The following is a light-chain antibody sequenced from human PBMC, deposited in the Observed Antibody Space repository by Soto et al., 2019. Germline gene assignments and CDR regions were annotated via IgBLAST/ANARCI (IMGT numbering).Light chain of an antibody. CDR1: KSVSNY. J-gene: IGKJ5*01. V-gene: IGKV1-33*01. CDR2: TAS. Sequence: DFEMAQSPSSMSASVGDRVTITCRASKSVSNYLNWFQHKPGRAHKLLIHTASTLRSGVPSRFSGSASGTHFTFTISRLHTEDIGTYYCQQYDILPITFGRGTRLEIK. CDR3: QQYDILPIT.